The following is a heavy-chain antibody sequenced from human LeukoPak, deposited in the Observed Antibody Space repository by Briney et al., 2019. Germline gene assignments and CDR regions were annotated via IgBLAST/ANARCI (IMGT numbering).Heavy chain of an antibody. J-gene: IGHJ4*02. Sequence: PSETLSLTCTVSGGSISSGNYCWTWIRQHPGKGLEWIGYISYSGSTYYNPSLKSRVTLSVDTSENQFSLKLSSVTAADTAVYYCARGGFVVDYWGQGTLVTVSS. V-gene: IGHV4-30-4*08. CDR2: ISYSGST. CDR1: GGSISSGNYC. D-gene: IGHD1-26*01. CDR3: ARGGFVVDY.